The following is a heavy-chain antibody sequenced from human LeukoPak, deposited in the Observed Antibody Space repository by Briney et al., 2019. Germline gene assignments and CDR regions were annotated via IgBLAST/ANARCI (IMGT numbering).Heavy chain of an antibody. D-gene: IGHD3-22*01. CDR2: ITGSGDTT. J-gene: IGHJ4*02. CDR1: GFTYSNYA. Sequence: PGGSLRLSCAASGFTYSNYAMSWVRQAPGKGLEWLSGITGSGDTTHHVDSVKGRFFISRDSSKNTLFLQMSGLRADDTAVYYCAKVSPFFENGGYYSFDHWGQGNLVTVSP. CDR3: AKVSPFFENGGYYSFDH. V-gene: IGHV3-23*01.